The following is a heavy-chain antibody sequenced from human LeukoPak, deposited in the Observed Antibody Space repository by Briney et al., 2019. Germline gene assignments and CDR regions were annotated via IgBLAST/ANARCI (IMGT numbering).Heavy chain of an antibody. CDR2: ISSSGSTI. Sequence: GGSLRLSCAASGFTFSSYEMNWVRQAPGKGLEWVSYISSSGSTIYYADSVKGRFTISRDNAKNSLYLQMNSLRAEATAVYYCARESYAYYYDSSGYSASSYYYGMDVWGQGPTVTVSS. J-gene: IGHJ6*02. D-gene: IGHD3-22*01. V-gene: IGHV3-48*03. CDR3: ARESYAYYYDSSGYSASSYYYGMDV. CDR1: GFTFSSYE.